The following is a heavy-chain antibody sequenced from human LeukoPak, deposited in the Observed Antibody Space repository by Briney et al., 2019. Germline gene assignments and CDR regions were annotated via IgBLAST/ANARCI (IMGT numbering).Heavy chain of an antibody. Sequence: GGSLRLSCAASGFTFSSYGRHWVRQAPAKGLEGGAVIWYDGSNKYCADSVKGRFTISRDNSKNTLYLQMNSLRAEDTAVYYCARSAHERTYYYYYMVVWGKGTTVTVSS. CDR2: IWYDGSNK. D-gene: IGHD1/OR15-1a*01. CDR1: GFTFSSYG. J-gene: IGHJ6*03. CDR3: ARSAHERTYYYYYMVV. V-gene: IGHV3-33*01.